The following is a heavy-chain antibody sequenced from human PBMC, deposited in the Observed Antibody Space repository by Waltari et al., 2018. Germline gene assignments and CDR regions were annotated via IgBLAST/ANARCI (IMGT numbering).Heavy chain of an antibody. CDR1: GGTFSSYA. CDR2: IIPIFGTA. CDR3: ASSCYYGPNTKYYFDY. Sequence: QVQLVQSGAEVKKPGSSVKVSCKASGGTFSSYAISWVRQAPGQGLEWMGGIIPIFGTANYAQKVQGRVTITADESTSTAYMELSSLRSEDTAVYYCASSCYYGPNTKYYFDYWGQGTLVTVSS. J-gene: IGHJ4*02. V-gene: IGHV1-69*13. D-gene: IGHD3-10*01.